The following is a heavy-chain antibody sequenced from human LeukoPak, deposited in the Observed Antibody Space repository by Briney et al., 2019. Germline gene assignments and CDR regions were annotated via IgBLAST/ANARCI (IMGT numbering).Heavy chain of an antibody. CDR2: ITSSTSTI. CDR1: GFTFSSYA. J-gene: IGHJ3*02. CDR3: ARDVDYAFDI. Sequence: GGSLRLSCAASGFTFSSYAMSWVRQAPGKGLEWVSYITSSTSTISYADSVKGRFTISRDNAKNSLYLQMNSLRDEDTAVYYCARDVDYAFDIWGQGTMVTVSS. V-gene: IGHV3-48*02. D-gene: IGHD3/OR15-3a*01.